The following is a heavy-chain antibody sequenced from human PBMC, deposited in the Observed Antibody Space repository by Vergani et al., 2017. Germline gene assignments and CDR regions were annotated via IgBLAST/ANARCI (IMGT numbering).Heavy chain of an antibody. CDR3: SRGRGYSFGYSDY. V-gene: IGHV3-49*04. D-gene: IGHD5-18*01. J-gene: IGHJ4*02. CDR1: GFSFGDYA. CDR2: IRNKAYGGTT. Sequence: EVQLVESGGGLVPPARSLRLSCAASGFSFGDYAMTWVRQAPGTGLEWVAFIRNKAYGGTTEYAASVKGRFTISRDDSKRLAYLQLSGLKTEDTAVYFCSRGRGYSFGYSDYWGQGTLVTVSS.